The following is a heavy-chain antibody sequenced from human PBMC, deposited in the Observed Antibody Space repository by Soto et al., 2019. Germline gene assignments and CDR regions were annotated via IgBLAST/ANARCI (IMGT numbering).Heavy chain of an antibody. CDR3: ARALDFGGTGTTSLV. CDR2: INAGNGNT. Sequence: QVQLVQSGAEVKKPGASVKVSCKASGYTFTSYAMHWVRQAPGQRLEWMGWINAGNGNTKYSQKFQGRVTITRDTSASTAYMELSSLRSEDTAVYYCARALDFGGTGTTSLVWGQGTLVTVSS. V-gene: IGHV1-3*01. CDR1: GYTFTSYA. D-gene: IGHD1-7*01. J-gene: IGHJ4*02.